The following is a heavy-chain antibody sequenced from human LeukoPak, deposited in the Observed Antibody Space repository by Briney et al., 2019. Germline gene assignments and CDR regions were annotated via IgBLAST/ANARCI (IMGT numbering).Heavy chain of an antibody. CDR3: ARSPSGYRFDY. CDR2: ISNSGST. V-gene: IGHV4-61*01. J-gene: IGHJ4*02. Sequence: SETLSLTCTVSGGSVTSGTYFWTWIRQPPGKGLEWIGFISNSGSTNYNPSLKSRVTISRDTSKNRFSLKLNSVTAADSAVYFCARSPSGYRFDYWGQGALVTVSS. CDR1: GGSVTSGTYF. D-gene: IGHD3-22*01.